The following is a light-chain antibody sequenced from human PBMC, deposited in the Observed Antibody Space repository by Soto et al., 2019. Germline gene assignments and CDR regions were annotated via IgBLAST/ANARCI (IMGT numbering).Light chain of an antibody. CDR3: QVWDSSSDHVV. CDR1: NIGSKS. CDR2: YDS. V-gene: IGLV3-21*04. J-gene: IGLJ2*01. Sequence: SYELTQPPSVSVAPGKTARITCGGNNIGSKSVHWYQQKPGQAPVLVIYYDSDRPSGIPERFSGSNSGNTATLTISRVEAVYEADYYWQVWDSSSDHVVFGGGTKLTVL.